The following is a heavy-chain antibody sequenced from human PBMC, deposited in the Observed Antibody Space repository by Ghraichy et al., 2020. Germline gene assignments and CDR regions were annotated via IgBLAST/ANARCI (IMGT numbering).Heavy chain of an antibody. V-gene: IGHV3-66*01. CDR3: ARGGISDPSASFHFDY. J-gene: IGHJ4*02. D-gene: IGHD3-10*01. CDR1: GFTVSNNY. CDR2: IYSTGNT. Sequence: VGSLRLSCAASGFTVSNNYMTWVRQAPGKGLEWVSVIYSTGNTYYADSVKGRFSISRDNSQKSVYLQMNSLRAEDTAVYYCARGGISDPSASFHFDYWGQGTLVTVSS.